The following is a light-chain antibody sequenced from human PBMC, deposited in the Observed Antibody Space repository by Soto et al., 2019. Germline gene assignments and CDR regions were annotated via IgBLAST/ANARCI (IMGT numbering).Light chain of an antibody. CDR1: QGISTY. CDR3: LQYKNSPIT. J-gene: IGKJ5*01. Sequence: DIQMTQSPSSLSASVGDRVTITCRASQGISTYLNWYQQKPGKAPKLLIYAASSLQSGVPSRFSGSGSGTDFTLTISSLQPEDFATYYCLQYKNSPITFGQGTRLEIK. V-gene: IGKV1-17*01. CDR2: AAS.